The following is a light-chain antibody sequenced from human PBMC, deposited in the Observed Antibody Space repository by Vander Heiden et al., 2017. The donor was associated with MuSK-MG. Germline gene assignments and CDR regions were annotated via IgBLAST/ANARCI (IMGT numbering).Light chain of an antibody. CDR1: QSVSTN. V-gene: IGKV3-15*01. CDR2: GAS. J-gene: IGKJ2*01. CDR3: QQYSNWPPYT. Sequence: EIVMTQSPATLSVSPGARATLSCRASQSVSTNLAWYQQKPGQAPRHLIYGASTRAIDIPARFSGSGSGTEFTLSISSLQSEDFAVYYCQQYSNWPPYTFGQGTKLEIK.